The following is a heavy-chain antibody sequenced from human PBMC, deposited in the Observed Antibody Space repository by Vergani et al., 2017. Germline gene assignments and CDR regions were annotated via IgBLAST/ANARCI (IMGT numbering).Heavy chain of an antibody. CDR2: IIPILGIA. J-gene: IGHJ6*02. CDR1: GGTFSSYA. D-gene: IGHD3-9*01. V-gene: IGHV1-69*04. CDR3: ATDLGYDILTGYPSYYYGMDV. Sequence: QVQLVQSGAEVKKPGSSVKVSCKASGGTFSSYAISWVRQAPGQGLEWMGRIIPILGIANYAQKFQGRVTMTEDTSTDTAYMELSSLRSEDTAVYYCATDLGYDILTGYPSYYYGMDVWGQGTTVTVSS.